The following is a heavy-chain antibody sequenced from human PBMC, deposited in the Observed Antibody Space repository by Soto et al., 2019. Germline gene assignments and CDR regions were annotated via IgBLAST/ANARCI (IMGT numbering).Heavy chain of an antibody. D-gene: IGHD2-21*02. CDR1: GFTFNSFD. Sequence: EVQLVESGGGLVQPGGSLRLSCAASGFTFNSFDMYWVRQLTGKGLEWVSTIGTSGDTYYPGSVKGRFTISRENAKNSLYLQINSLTAGDTAVYYCARGVTGYDYGMDVWGQGTTVTVSS. CDR3: ARGVTGYDYGMDV. J-gene: IGHJ6*02. CDR2: IGTSGDT. V-gene: IGHV3-13*01.